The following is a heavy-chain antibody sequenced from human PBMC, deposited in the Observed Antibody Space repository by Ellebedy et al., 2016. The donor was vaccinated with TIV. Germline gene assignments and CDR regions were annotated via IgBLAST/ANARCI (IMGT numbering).Heavy chain of an antibody. CDR1: GFTFSSYE. Sequence: PGGSLRLSCAVSGFTFSSYEMNWVRQAPGKGLEWVSYISGSAIVTAYADSVKGRFTISRDNTRTSLYLQMNSLRVDDTAMYYCARSYGARTSGPWGQGTLVTVSS. D-gene: IGHD3-16*01. V-gene: IGHV3-48*03. CDR3: ARSYGARTSGP. J-gene: IGHJ5*02. CDR2: ISGSAIVT.